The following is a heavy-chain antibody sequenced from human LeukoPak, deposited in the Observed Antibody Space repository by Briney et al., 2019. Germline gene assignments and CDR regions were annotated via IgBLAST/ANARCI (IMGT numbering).Heavy chain of an antibody. CDR3: ARWPVVINAFDI. Sequence: SETLSLTCTVSGGSISSGGYFWTWIRQHPGKGLEWIGFIYYSGSTYYNSSLKSRVTISVDTSKNQFSLKLSSVTAADTAVYYCARWPVVINAFDIWGQGTMVTVSS. D-gene: IGHD3-22*01. J-gene: IGHJ3*02. CDR2: IYYSGST. CDR1: GGSISSGGYF. V-gene: IGHV4-31*03.